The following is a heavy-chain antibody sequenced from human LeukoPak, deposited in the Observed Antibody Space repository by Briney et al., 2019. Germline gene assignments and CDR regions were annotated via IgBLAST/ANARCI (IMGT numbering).Heavy chain of an antibody. V-gene: IGHV3-21*01. CDR3: ARGENNYGYYYFDY. D-gene: IGHD5-18*01. CDR2: ISSSSSYI. Sequence: GGSLRLSCADSGFTFSSYSMNWVRQAPGKGLEWVSSISSSSSYIYYADSVKGRFTISRDNAKNSLYLQMNSLRAEDTAVYYCARGENNYGYYYFDYWGQGTLVTVSS. J-gene: IGHJ4*02. CDR1: GFTFSSYS.